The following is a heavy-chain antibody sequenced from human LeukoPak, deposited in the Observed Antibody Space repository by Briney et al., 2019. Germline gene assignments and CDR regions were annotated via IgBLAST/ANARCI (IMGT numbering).Heavy chain of an antibody. CDR2: IYSGGST. CDR1: GFTVSSNY. J-gene: IGHJ3*02. CDR3: ARDSSGWYGHDAFDI. D-gene: IGHD6-19*01. V-gene: IGHV3-53*01. Sequence: PGGSLRLSCAASGFTVSSNYMSWVRQAPGKGLEWVSVIYSGGSTYYADSVKGRFTTSRDNSKNTLYLQMNSLRAEDTAVYYCARDSSGWYGHDAFDIWGQGTMVTVSS.